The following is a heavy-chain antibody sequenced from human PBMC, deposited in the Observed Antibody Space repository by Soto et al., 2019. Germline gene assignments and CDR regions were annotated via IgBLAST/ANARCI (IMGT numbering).Heavy chain of an antibody. D-gene: IGHD4-17*01. CDR2: ISNSNSTI. CDR1: GFTFSSYS. Sequence: EVQLVESGGGLVQPGGSLRLSCAAYGFTFSSYSMNWVRQAPGKGLEWVSYISNSNSTIYYADSVKGRFTISRDNAKNTLYLQMNSLRAEDTAVYYCARVTTVVTPGYWGQGTLVTVSS. V-gene: IGHV3-48*01. CDR3: ARVTTVVTPGY. J-gene: IGHJ4*02.